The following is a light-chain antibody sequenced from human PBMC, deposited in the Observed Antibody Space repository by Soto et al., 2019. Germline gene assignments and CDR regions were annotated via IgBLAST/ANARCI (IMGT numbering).Light chain of an antibody. CDR2: WAS. V-gene: IGKV4-1*01. CDR3: QQYYSTPPT. CDR1: QSVLYSSNNKNY. J-gene: IGKJ1*01. Sequence: DIVMTQSPDSLAVSLGERANINCKSSQSVLYSSNNKNYLAWYQQKPGQPPKLLIYWASTRESGVPDRFSGSGSGTDFTLTISSLQAEDGAVYYCQQYYSTPPTFGQGTKVEIK.